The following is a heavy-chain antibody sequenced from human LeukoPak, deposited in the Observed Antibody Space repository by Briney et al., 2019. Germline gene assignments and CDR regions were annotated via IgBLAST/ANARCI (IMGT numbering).Heavy chain of an antibody. J-gene: IGHJ4*02. D-gene: IGHD3-3*01. V-gene: IGHV3-23*01. CDR3: AKGWGIPIFGVVTN. CDR2: ISGSGGST. CDR1: GFTFSSYA. Sequence: PGGSLRLSCAPSGFTFSSYAMSWVRQAPGKGLEWVSAISGSGGSTYYADSVKGRFTISRDNSKNTLYLQMNSLRAEDTAVYYCAKGWGIPIFGVVTNWGQGTLVTVSS.